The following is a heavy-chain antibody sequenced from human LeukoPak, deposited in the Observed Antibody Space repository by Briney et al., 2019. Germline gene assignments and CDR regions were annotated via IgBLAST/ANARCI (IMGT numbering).Heavy chain of an antibody. CDR1: GFSFSTNV. D-gene: IGHD3-10*01. Sequence: GGSLRLSCAASGFSFSTNVMLWVRQAPGKGLEWVSTINSNGVSTFYADSVKGRFTTFRDNSKNTLFLQMSSLRLDDTARYYCARRGEGYWGQGSLVTVSS. J-gene: IGHJ4*02. CDR2: INSNGVST. V-gene: IGHV3-23*01. CDR3: ARRGEGY.